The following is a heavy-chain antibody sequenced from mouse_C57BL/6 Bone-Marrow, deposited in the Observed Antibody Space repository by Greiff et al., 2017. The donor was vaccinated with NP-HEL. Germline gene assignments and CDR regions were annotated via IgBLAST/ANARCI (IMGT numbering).Heavy chain of an antibody. CDR1: GYTFTSYW. Sequence: QVHVKQPGAELVKPGASVKMSCKASGYTFTSYWITWVKQRPGQGLEWIGDIYPGSGSTNYNEKFKSKATLTVDTSSSTAYMQLSSLTSEDSAVYYCARGDDYDDYWGQGTTLTVSS. CDR3: ARGDDYDDY. CDR2: IYPGSGST. D-gene: IGHD2-4*01. J-gene: IGHJ2*01. V-gene: IGHV1-55*01.